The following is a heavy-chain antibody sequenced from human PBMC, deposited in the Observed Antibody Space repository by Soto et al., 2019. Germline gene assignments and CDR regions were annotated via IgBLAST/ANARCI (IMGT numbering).Heavy chain of an antibody. D-gene: IGHD3-9*01. Sequence: PGESLKISCKGSGYSFTSYWIGWVRQLPGKGLEWMGIIYPGDSDTRYSPSFQGQVTISADKSISTAYLQWSSLKASDTAVYYCARDLGSYYDILTGYYNDAFDIWGQGTMVTVSS. CDR1: GYSFTSYW. CDR3: ARDLGSYYDILTGYYNDAFDI. J-gene: IGHJ3*02. V-gene: IGHV5-51*01. CDR2: IYPGDSDT.